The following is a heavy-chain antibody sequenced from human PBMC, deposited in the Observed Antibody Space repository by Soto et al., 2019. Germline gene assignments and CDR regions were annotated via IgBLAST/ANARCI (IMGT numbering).Heavy chain of an antibody. D-gene: IGHD1-7*01. Sequence: QVQLVESGGGVVQPGRSLRLSCAASGFTFSSYAMHWVRQAPGKGLEWVAVISYDGSNKYYADSVKGRFTISRDNSKNTLYLQMNSLRAEDTAVYYCARAYNWNYARWGQGTMVTVSS. J-gene: IGHJ3*01. CDR3: ARAYNWNYAR. CDR1: GFTFSSYA. V-gene: IGHV3-30-3*01. CDR2: ISYDGSNK.